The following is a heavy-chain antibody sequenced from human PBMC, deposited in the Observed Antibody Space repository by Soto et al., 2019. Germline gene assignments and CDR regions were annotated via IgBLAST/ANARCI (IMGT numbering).Heavy chain of an antibody. CDR2: ISSSSSYI. Sequence: PGGSLRLSCAASGFSFSSYSMNCVRQAPGKGLEWVSSISSSSSYIYYADSVKGRFTISRDNAKNSLYLQMNSLRAEDTAVYYCAREVYCSSTSCYTPYYYGMDVWGQGTTVTVSS. D-gene: IGHD2-2*02. CDR3: AREVYCSSTSCYTPYYYGMDV. CDR1: GFSFSSYS. J-gene: IGHJ6*02. V-gene: IGHV3-21*01.